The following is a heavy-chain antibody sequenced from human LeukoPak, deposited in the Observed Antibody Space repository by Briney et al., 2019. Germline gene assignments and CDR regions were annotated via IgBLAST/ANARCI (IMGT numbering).Heavy chain of an antibody. Sequence: PGGSLRLSCAAYGFTFSSYAMSWVRQAPGKGLEWVSGITGSGNSPYYADSVKGRFTISRDNSKNTLYLQMNSLRAEDTAVYYCVKVLRSSGWNCDNWGQGTLVTVSS. CDR2: ITGSGNSP. J-gene: IGHJ4*02. CDR1: GFTFSSYA. CDR3: VKVLRSSGWNCDN. V-gene: IGHV3-23*01. D-gene: IGHD6-19*01.